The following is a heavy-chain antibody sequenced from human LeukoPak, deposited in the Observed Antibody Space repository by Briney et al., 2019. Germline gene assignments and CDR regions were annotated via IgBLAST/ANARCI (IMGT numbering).Heavy chain of an antibody. CDR2: ISAYNGKT. D-gene: IGHD3-9*01. Sequence: RGASVNVSCKASGYSFTMYGISWVREAPGRGIEWMGWISAYNGKTNYGKKFEGRVTMTTETSTSTAYMEVRSLSSDDTAMYYCAREGKFYDILSGYSSAANWFDPWGQGTLVTVSS. CDR3: AREGKFYDILSGYSSAANWFDP. CDR1: GYSFTMYG. V-gene: IGHV1-18*01. J-gene: IGHJ5*02.